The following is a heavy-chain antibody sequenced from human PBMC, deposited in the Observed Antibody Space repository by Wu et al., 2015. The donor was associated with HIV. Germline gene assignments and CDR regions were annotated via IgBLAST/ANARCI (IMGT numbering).Heavy chain of an antibody. V-gene: IGHV1-2*02. D-gene: IGHD3-22*01. CDR1: GYTFIDYY. CDR3: ARLQSLSGFYSNADY. CDR2: INPNRGGI. J-gene: IGHJ4*02. Sequence: QVQLLQSGPELKKPGASVMVSCKASGYTFIDYYIYWVRKTPGQGLEWMGWINPNRGGIKYAQKFQGRVTMTRDTAVSTAYMELNSLRSDDTAVYYCARLQSLSGFYSNADYWGQGTLVTVSS.